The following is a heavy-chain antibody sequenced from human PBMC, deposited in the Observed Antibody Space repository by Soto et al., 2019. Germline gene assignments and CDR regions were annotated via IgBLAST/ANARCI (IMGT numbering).Heavy chain of an antibody. D-gene: IGHD6-19*01. V-gene: IGHV4-39*01. Sequence: PSETLSLTCTVSGGSISSSSYYWGWIRQPPGKGLEWIGSIYYSGSTYYNPSLKSRVTISVDTSKNQFSLKLSSVTAADTAVYYCARHGLYSSGWYAAFDICGQGTMVTVSS. CDR3: ARHGLYSSGWYAAFDI. CDR1: GGSISSSSYY. J-gene: IGHJ3*02. CDR2: IYYSGST.